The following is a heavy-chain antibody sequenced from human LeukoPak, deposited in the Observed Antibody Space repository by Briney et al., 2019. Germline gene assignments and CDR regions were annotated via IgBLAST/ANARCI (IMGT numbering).Heavy chain of an antibody. CDR2: IGSSGSTI. Sequence: GGSLRLSCAASGFTFSSYEMNWVRQAPGKGLEWVSYIGSSGSTIYYADSVKGRFTISRDNAKNSLYLQMNSLRAEDTAVYYCARCGYERNFDYWGQGTLVTVSS. V-gene: IGHV3-48*03. J-gene: IGHJ4*02. CDR1: GFTFSSYE. D-gene: IGHD5-18*01. CDR3: ARCGYERNFDY.